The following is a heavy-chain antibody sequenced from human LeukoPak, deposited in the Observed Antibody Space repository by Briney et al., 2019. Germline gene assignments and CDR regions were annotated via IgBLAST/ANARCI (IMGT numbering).Heavy chain of an antibody. CDR3: AKDLPEPYFDY. CDR1: GFTFSSYW. V-gene: IGHV3-7*01. CDR2: IKQDGSEK. J-gene: IGHJ4*02. Sequence: PGGSLRLSRAASGFTFSSYWMSWVRQAPGKGLEWVANIKQDGSEKYYVDSVKGRFTISRDNSKNTLYLQMNSLRAEDTAVYYCAKDLPEPYFDYWGGQGTLVTVSS.